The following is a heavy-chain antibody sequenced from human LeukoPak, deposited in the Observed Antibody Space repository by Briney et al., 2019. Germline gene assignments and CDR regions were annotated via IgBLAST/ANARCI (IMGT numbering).Heavy chain of an antibody. J-gene: IGHJ6*03. Sequence: GGSRRLSCAASGFTFTTYGMIWVRQAPGKGLEWVLGISGSGSNTYYADSAKGRFTSSRDYSKRTVYLQMNSLRAEDTAVYYCAKNGEPHYYMDVLGKGTTVTVSS. CDR2: ISGSGSNT. CDR1: GFTFTTYG. D-gene: IGHD1-14*01. CDR3: AKNGEPHYYMDV. V-gene: IGHV3-23*01.